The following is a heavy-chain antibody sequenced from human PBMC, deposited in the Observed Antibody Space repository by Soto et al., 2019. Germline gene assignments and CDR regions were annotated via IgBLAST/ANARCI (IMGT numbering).Heavy chain of an antibody. D-gene: IGHD4-17*01. CDR2: AHHSGRT. J-gene: IGHJ4*02. CDR3: ARDYGGNSDY. CDR1: GGSMSSSNW. Sequence: SETLSLTCTVSGGSMSSSNWWNRVRQSPGKGLEWIGEAHHSGRTNYNPSLKSRVTISVDKSKNHFSLKLSSVTAADTAVYYCARDYGGNSDYWGQGALVTVSS. V-gene: IGHV4-4*02.